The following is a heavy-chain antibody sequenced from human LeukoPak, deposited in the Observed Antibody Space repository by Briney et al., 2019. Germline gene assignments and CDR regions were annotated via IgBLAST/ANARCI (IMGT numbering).Heavy chain of an antibody. D-gene: IGHD2-15*01. V-gene: IGHV4-59*01. CDR3: ARGGYCGGGSCYYDY. CDR1: GGSISGYF. Sequence: SETLSLTCTVSGGSISGYFWTWLRQPPGKGLEWIGYIYYSGSTNYNPSLKSRVTISVDTSKSQFSLKLSFVTAADTAVYYCARGGYCGGGSCYYDYWGQGTLVTVSS. J-gene: IGHJ4*02. CDR2: IYYSGST.